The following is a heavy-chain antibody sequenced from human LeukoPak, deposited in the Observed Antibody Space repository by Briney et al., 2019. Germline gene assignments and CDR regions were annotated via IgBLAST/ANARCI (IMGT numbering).Heavy chain of an antibody. CDR2: ITGSGGNT. CDR3: AKAASSSWPSYYYGMDA. J-gene: IGHJ6*02. V-gene: IGHV3-23*01. Sequence: GGSLRLSCAASGFIFSSYSMSWVRQAPGKGLEWVSVITGSGGNTYYADSVKGRFTISKDNSKNTVYLQMSSLRVDDTAVYYCAKAASSSWPSYYYGMDAWGQRTTVTVSS. CDR1: GFIFSSYS. D-gene: IGHD6-13*01.